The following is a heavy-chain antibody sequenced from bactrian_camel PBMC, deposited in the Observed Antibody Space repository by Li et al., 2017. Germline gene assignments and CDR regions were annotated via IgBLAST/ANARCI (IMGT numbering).Heavy chain of an antibody. V-gene: IGHV3S67*01. CDR2: ISRDGTT. Sequence: VQLVESGGGSVQPGGSLKLSCAVSGYTFNKCGMGWYRQAPGKERALVSTISRDGTTVYAESVKGRFTISIDNSKNTLYLQMNSLRADDSAMYYCAIGLFADFGLGLGTQVTVS. J-gene: IGHJ4*01. CDR1: GYTFNKCG. D-gene: IGHD1*01.